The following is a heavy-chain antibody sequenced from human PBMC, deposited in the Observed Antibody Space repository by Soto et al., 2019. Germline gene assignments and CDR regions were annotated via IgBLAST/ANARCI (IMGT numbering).Heavy chain of an antibody. CDR1: GFIFENFG. Sequence: EVVLLESGGGLEQPGGSLRLSCAASGFIFENFGMSWVRQAPGKGLEWISSISGRGFKNYYADSVKGRFTISRDNSKSTVYLELNNLSAEDTAVYHCAKNQGVELVPLATVDWFDPWGQGSVVTVSS. CDR2: ISGRGFKN. CDR3: AKNQGVELVPLATVDWFDP. D-gene: IGHD1-26*01. V-gene: IGHV3-23*01. J-gene: IGHJ5*02.